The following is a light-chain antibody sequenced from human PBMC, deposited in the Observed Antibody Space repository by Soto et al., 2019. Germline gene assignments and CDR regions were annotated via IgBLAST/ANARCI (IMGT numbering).Light chain of an antibody. CDR3: QQYDNTPYT. V-gene: IGKV3-20*01. CDR1: QSVGNKY. CDR2: GVS. J-gene: IGKJ2*01. Sequence: ENVLTQSPGTLSFSAGESATLSCRASQSVGNKYLAWYQQKPGQAPRLLIYGVSTRAPGIPDRFRGSGSHTDFTLTINRLAPEDVAVYFCQQYDNTPYTFGLGTKLEIK.